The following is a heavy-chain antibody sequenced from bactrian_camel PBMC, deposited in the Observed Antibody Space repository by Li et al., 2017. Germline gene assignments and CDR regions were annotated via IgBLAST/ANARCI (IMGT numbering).Heavy chain of an antibody. Sequence: HVQLVESGGDSVQAGGSLRLSCDASGYTYTRYCMGWFRQAPGKGREKVARIYTGNGGTWYADSVKARFTISQDNAKNTLYLQMNSLKPEDTAMYYCAASGQPLECYMQNYKYWGQGTQVTVS. CDR3: AASGQPLECYMQNYKY. CDR1: GYTYTRYC. V-gene: IGHV3S1*01. D-gene: IGHD2*01. CDR2: IYTGNGGT. J-gene: IGHJ4*01.